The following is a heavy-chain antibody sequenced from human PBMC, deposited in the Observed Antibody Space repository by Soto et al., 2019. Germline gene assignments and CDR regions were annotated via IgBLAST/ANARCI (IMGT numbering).Heavy chain of an antibody. D-gene: IGHD1-26*01. CDR2: IIPIFGTA. CDR1: GGTFSSYA. V-gene: IGHV1-69*01. J-gene: IGHJ6*02. Sequence: QVQLVQSGAEVKKPGSSVKVSCKASGGTFSSYAISWVRQAPGQGLEWMGGIIPIFGTANYAQKFQGRVTITPDESTSTAYMELSSLRSEDTAVYYCARKMRNRGIVGATGYYYGMDVWGQGTTVTVSS. CDR3: ARKMRNRGIVGATGYYYGMDV.